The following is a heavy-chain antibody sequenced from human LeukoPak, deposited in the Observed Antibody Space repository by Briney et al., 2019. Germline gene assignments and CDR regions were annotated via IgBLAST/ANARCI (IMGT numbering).Heavy chain of an antibody. V-gene: IGHV3-30*04. Sequence: GGSLRLSCAASGFTFSSFAMHWVRQAPGKGLEWVAVISYDGSKKYFADSVKDRFTISRDNSKNTLYLQMDSLRTEDTAVYYCARTWSAGTLDYWGQGTLVTVSS. D-gene: IGHD6-13*01. CDR3: ARTWSAGTLDY. CDR1: GFTFSSFA. CDR2: ISYDGSKK. J-gene: IGHJ4*02.